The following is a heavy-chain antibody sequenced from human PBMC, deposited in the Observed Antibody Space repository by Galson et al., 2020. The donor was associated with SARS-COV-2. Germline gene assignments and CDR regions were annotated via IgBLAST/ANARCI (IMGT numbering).Heavy chain of an antibody. V-gene: IGHV4-34*01. J-gene: IGHJ5*02. D-gene: IGHD2-2*01. CDR3: ARLYSTPTGYNWFDP. Sequence: SETLSLTCAVYNGSLSDYFWSWIRQPPGKGLEWIGEVNHNGGTNYNPSLKSRVTISVDRYKNQFFLNLNSVTAADTALYYCARLYSTPTGYNWFDPWGQGTLVTVSS. CDR2: VNHNGGT. CDR1: NGSLSDYF.